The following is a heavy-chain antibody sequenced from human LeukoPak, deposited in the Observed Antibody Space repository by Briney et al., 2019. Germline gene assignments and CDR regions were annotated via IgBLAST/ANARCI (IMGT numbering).Heavy chain of an antibody. Sequence: GGSLRLSCAASGFTISTNYMSWVRQAPGKGLEWVSVVYSGGGTYYADSVKGRFTISRDNSKNTVSLQMNGLRAEDTAVYYCARASFWFDYSGYYFDYWGQGILVTVSS. CDR1: GFTISTNY. J-gene: IGHJ4*02. CDR2: VYSGGGT. V-gene: IGHV3-66*01. CDR3: ARASFWFDYSGYYFDY. D-gene: IGHD2-15*01.